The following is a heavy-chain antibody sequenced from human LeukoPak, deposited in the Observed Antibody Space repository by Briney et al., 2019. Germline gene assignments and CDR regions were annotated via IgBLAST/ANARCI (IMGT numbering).Heavy chain of an antibody. Sequence: ASVKVSCKASGGTFSSYAISWVRQAPGQGLEWMGGIIPIFGTANYAQKFQGRVTITADKSTSTAYMELSSLRSEDTAVYYCAREMATIGGFDYWGQGTLVTVSS. J-gene: IGHJ4*02. CDR2: IIPIFGTA. D-gene: IGHD5-24*01. CDR3: AREMATIGGFDY. CDR1: GGTFSSYA. V-gene: IGHV1-69*06.